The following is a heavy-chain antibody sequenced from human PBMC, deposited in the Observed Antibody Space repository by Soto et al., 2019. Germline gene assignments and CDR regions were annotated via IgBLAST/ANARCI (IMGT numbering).Heavy chain of an antibody. J-gene: IGHJ4*02. Sequence: QVQLVQSGAEVKKPGSSVKVSCKASGGTFSNYAISWVRQAPGQGLEWMGGIIPIFGTANYAQKFQGRVTITADESTSTSYMELSSLRSEDTAVYYCARDRGGFELHGPHIFDYWGQGTLVTVSS. D-gene: IGHD1-7*01. V-gene: IGHV1-69*01. CDR2: IIPIFGTA. CDR1: GGTFSNYA. CDR3: ARDRGGFELHGPHIFDY.